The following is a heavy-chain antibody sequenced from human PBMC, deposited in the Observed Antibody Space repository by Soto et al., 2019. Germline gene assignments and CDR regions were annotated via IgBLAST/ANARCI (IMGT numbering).Heavy chain of an antibody. CDR1: GGTFSSYA. Sequence: GASVKVSCKASGGTFSSYAISWVRQAPGQGLEWMGGIIPIFGTANYAQKFQGRVTITADESTSTAYMELSSLRSEDTAVYYCVGTHLGYSYGYLYYWGQGTLVTVSS. V-gene: IGHV1-69*13. CDR2: IIPIFGTA. CDR3: VGTHLGYSYGYLYY. D-gene: IGHD5-18*01. J-gene: IGHJ4*02.